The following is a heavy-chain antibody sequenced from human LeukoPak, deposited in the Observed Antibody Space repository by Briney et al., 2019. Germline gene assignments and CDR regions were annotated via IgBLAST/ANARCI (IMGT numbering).Heavy chain of an antibody. CDR3: ARARKLGATRGYYFDY. D-gene: IGHD1-26*01. CDR1: GFTFSSYS. J-gene: IGHJ4*02. Sequence: GGSLRLSCAASGFTFSSYSMNWVRQAPGKGLEWVSSISSSSSYIYYADSVKGRFTISRDNAKNSLYLQMNSLRAEDTAVYYCARARKLGATRGYYFDYWGQGTLVTVSS. CDR2: ISSSSSYI. V-gene: IGHV3-21*01.